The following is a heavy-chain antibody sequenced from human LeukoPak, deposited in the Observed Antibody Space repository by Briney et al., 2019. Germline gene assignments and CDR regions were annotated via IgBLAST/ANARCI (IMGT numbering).Heavy chain of an antibody. J-gene: IGHJ4*02. CDR1: GFTFTSYA. Sequence: GGSLRLSCAASGFTFTSYAMSWVRQAPGKGLEWVSAISGSGGSTYYADSVKGRFTISRDNSKNTLYLQMNSLRAEDTAVYYCAKNPSERGYYFVYWGQGTLVTVSS. CDR2: ISGSGGST. D-gene: IGHD1-1*01. V-gene: IGHV3-23*01. CDR3: AKNPSERGYYFVY.